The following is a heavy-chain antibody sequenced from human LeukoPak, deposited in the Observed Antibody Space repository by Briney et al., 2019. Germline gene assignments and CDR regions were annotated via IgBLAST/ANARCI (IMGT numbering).Heavy chain of an antibody. Sequence: GGSLRLSCAASGFTFSSYAMSWVRQAPGKGLEWVSAISGSGGSTYYADTVKGRFTISRDNSKNTLYLQMNSLRAEDTAVYYCAKVPDIVVVPAAEDYWGQGTLVTVSS. V-gene: IGHV3-23*01. CDR3: AKVPDIVVVPAAEDY. J-gene: IGHJ4*02. CDR2: ISGSGGST. D-gene: IGHD2-2*01. CDR1: GFTFSSYA.